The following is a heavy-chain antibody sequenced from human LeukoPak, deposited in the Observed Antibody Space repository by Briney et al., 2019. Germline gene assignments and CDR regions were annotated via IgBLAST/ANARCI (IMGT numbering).Heavy chain of an antibody. V-gene: IGHV3-48*04. CDR3: ARDRVVRGNSRYYYYMDV. Sequence: GGSLRLSCAASGFTFSSYAMSWVRQAPGKGLEWVSYISSSGSTIYYADSVKGRFTISRDNAKNSLYLQMNSLRAEDTAVYYCARDRVVRGNSRYYYYMDVWGKGTTVTISS. CDR1: GFTFSSYA. CDR2: ISSSGSTI. D-gene: IGHD3-10*01. J-gene: IGHJ6*03.